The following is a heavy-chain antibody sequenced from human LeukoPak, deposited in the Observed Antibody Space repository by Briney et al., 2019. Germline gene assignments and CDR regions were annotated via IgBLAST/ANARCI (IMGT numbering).Heavy chain of an antibody. CDR2: INWNGGSR. CDR3: ATALHYDILTGYTPEGY. Sequence: GGSLRLSCAASGFTFDDYGMSWVRQAPGKGLQWVSDINWNGGSRGYADSVKGRFTISRDNAKNSLYLQMNSLRAEDTALSYCATALHYDILTGYTPEGYWGQGTLVTVSS. D-gene: IGHD3-9*01. V-gene: IGHV3-20*04. CDR1: GFTFDDYG. J-gene: IGHJ4*02.